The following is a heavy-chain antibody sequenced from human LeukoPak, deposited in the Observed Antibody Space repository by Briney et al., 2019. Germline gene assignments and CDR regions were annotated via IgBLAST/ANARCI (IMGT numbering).Heavy chain of an antibody. CDR3: ARDGSSFLS. V-gene: IGHV4-59*01. D-gene: IGHD6-6*01. Sequence: SETLSLTCAIYGGSFSDYYWSWIRQSPGKGLEWIGYIYHSGKTNYNPSLKSRVTMSMDTSRNQFSLRLNSVTAADTAVYYCARDGSSFLSWGQGTLVTVSS. CDR1: GGSFSDYY. CDR2: IYHSGKT. J-gene: IGHJ5*02.